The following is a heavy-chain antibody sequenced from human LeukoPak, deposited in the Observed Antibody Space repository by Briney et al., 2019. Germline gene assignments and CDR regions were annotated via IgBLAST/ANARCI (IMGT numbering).Heavy chain of an antibody. D-gene: IGHD2-8*01. V-gene: IGHV1-46*01. CDR3: ARDGTTGGYPGWYMAV. J-gene: IGHJ6*04. CDR2: INPSGDST. Sequence: ASVKVSCKASGYTLTNYYIHWVRQAPGQGLEWMGLINPSGDSTNYAQNFQGRVTMTRDMSTSTFYMELSSLRSEDTAVYYCARDGTTGGYPGWYMAVWGKGTTVTISS. CDR1: GYTLTNYY.